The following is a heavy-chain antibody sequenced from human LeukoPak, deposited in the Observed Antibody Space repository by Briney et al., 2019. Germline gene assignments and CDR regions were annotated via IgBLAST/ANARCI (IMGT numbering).Heavy chain of an antibody. D-gene: IGHD3-9*01. CDR3: ARDAPLRYFDWLPMNVGWFDP. J-gene: IGHJ5*02. CDR1: GFTFSSYG. CDR2: ISYDGSNK. V-gene: IGHV3-30*03. Sequence: PGGSLRLSCAASGFTFSSYGMHWVRQAPGKGLEWVAVISYDGSNKYYADSVKGRFTISRDNSKNTLYLQMNSLRAEDTAVYYCARDAPLRYFDWLPMNVGWFDPWGQGTLVTVSS.